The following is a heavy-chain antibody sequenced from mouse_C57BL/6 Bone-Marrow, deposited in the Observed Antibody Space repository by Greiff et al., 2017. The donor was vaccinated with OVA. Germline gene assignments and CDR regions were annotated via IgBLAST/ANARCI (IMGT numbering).Heavy chain of an antibody. CDR1: GFTFSDYG. CDR2: ISSGISTI. CDR3: ARSGSSSWYFDV. V-gene: IGHV5-17*01. Sequence: EVQVVESGGGLVKPGGSLKLSCAASGFTFSDYGMHWVRQAPEKGLEWVAYISSGISTIYYADTVKGRFTISRDNAKNTLFLQMTSLRSEDTAMYYCARSGSSSWYFDVWGTGTTVTVSS. J-gene: IGHJ1*03. D-gene: IGHD1-1*01.